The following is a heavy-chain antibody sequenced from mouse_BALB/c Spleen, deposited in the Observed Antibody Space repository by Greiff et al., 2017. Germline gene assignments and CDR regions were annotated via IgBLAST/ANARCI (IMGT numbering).Heavy chain of an antibody. CDR3: SARSRGVDY. J-gene: IGHJ3*01. D-gene: IGHD1-1*01. CDR1: GFNIKDYY. V-gene: IGHV14-4*02. Sequence: EVQLQQSGAELVRSGASVKLSCTASGFNIKDYYMHWVKQRPEQGLEWIGWIDPENGDTEYAPKFQGKATMTADTSSNTAYLQLSSLTSEDTAVYYCSARSRGVDYWGQGTLVTVSA. CDR2: IDPENGDT.